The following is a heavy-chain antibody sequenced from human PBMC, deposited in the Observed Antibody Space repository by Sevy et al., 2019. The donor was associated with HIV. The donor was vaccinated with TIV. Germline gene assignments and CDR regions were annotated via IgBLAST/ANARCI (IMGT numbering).Heavy chain of an antibody. CDR2: IFYSGNT. Sequence: SETLSLTCTVSGDSVNNADYSWNWIRQPPGKGLEWIGYIFYSGNTYYNPSLKSRVAISVDTSKSQFSLSLTSVTATDTAVYYWARSRVWFGELAWGRGTLVTVSS. CDR1: GDSVNNADYS. J-gene: IGHJ5*02. CDR3: ARSRVWFGELA. V-gene: IGHV4-30-4*01. D-gene: IGHD3-10*01.